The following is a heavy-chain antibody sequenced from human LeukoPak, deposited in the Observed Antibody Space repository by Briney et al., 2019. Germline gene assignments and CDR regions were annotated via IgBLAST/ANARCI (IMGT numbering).Heavy chain of an antibody. J-gene: IGHJ4*02. CDR1: GFSFNNDW. Sequence: GGSLRLSCATSGFSFNNDWMDWVRQAPGKGLEWVANINQGGSEKNCLDSVKGRFSISRDNAQNSLYLQMNGLRVEDTAVYYCTRRLDEWGQGTLVTVSS. V-gene: IGHV3-7*01. CDR3: TRRLDE. D-gene: IGHD3-16*01. CDR2: INQGGSEK.